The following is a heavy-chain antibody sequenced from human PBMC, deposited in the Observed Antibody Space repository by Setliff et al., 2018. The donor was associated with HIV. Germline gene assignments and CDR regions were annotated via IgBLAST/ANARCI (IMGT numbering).Heavy chain of an antibody. Sequence: PSETLSLTCAVNGGSFSAYHWSWIRQTPGKGLEWLGEINHSGSTAYNLALESRVSMSIDTSKNQFSLKLTSVTAADTAIYYCARGRDYTGSWFRPFYLDFWGHGNLVTVSS. D-gene: IGHD3-3*01. CDR1: GGSFSAYH. CDR2: INHSGST. CDR3: ARGRDYTGSWFRPFYLDF. V-gene: IGHV4-34*01. J-gene: IGHJ4*01.